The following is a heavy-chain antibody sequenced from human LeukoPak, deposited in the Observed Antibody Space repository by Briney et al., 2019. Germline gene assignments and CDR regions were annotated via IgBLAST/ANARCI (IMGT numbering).Heavy chain of an antibody. V-gene: IGHV3-11*01. CDR2: ISSSGSTM. D-gene: IGHD3-10*01. CDR1: GFTFSDYY. CDR3: ARDVLGYYGSGSPQDY. J-gene: IGHJ4*02. Sequence: GGSLRLSRAASGFTFSDYYMSWIRQAPGKGLEWVSYISSSGSTMYYADSVKGRFTISRDNAKNSLYLQMNSLRAEDTAVYYCARDVLGYYGSGSPQDYWGQGTLVTVSS.